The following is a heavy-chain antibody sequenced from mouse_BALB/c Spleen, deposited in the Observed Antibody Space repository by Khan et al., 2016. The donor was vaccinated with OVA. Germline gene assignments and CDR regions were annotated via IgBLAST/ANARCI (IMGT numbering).Heavy chain of an antibody. CDR3: ARLAYYYDSEGFAY. Sequence: DVHLVESGGDLVKPEGSLKLSCAASGFTFSTYGMSWVRQTPDKRLEWVATISSGGSYTYYPDCVQGRFTISRDNAKNTLYLQMSSLKSEDTAMFYCARLAYYYDSEGFAYWGQGTLVTVSA. CDR2: ISSGGSYT. D-gene: IGHD1-1*01. V-gene: IGHV5-6*01. J-gene: IGHJ3*01. CDR1: GFTFSTYG.